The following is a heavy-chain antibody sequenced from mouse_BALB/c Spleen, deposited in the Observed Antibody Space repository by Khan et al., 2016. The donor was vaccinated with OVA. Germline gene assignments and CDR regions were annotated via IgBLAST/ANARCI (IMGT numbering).Heavy chain of an antibody. D-gene: IGHD1-1*01. CDR3: ARIKKIVATYFDY. CDR2: TNPTNGRT. Sequence: QVRLQQSGAELVKAGASVKMSCKASGYTFTSYWMHWVKQRLGQGLEWFAETNPTNGRTYYNAKFKSKATLTVDKSSSTAYMLLSGPTFEDSAVYYCARIKKIVATYFDYWGQGTTLTVSS. V-gene: IGHV1S81*02. J-gene: IGHJ2*01. CDR1: GYTFTSYW.